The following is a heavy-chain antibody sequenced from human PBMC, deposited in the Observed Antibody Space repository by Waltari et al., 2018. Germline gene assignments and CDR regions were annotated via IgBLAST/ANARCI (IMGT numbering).Heavy chain of an antibody. CDR2: IGIEETRT. D-gene: IGHD2-21*02. CDR1: GCTLSNSG. Sequence: EVQLVASGGGLVKRGGSRRVSCAAYGCTLSNSGWHWVRQVPGKWLVCVSGIGIEETRTSYATSVTGLFTISRDSAKNTLYLHVNDLRVEDTAIYYCARHLDCYGGDCPLWDWGQGTLVSVSS. V-gene: IGHV3-74*01. CDR3: ARHLDCYGGDCPLWD. J-gene: IGHJ4*02.